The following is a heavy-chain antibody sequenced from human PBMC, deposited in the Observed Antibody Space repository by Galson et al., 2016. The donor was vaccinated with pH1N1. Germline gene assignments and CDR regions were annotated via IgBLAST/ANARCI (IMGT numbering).Heavy chain of an antibody. J-gene: IGHJ4*02. CDR3: ARRSAVAGVDY. D-gene: IGHD6-19*01. Sequence: SGAEVKKPGESLKISCQGSGYSFSSHWIGWVRQMPGKGLEWMGIIYPGDSDTKYSPSFQGQVTFSADKSSNTAYVQWNSLKTSDTAMYFCARRSAVAGVDYWGQGTLVTVSS. CDR2: IYPGDSDT. V-gene: IGHV5-51*01. CDR1: GYSFSSHW.